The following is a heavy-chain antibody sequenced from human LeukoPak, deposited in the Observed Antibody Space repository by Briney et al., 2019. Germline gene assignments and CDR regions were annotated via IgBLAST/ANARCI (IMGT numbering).Heavy chain of an antibody. CDR2: ISSSGSTI. Sequence: PGGSLRLSCAASGFTFSDYYMSWIRQAPGKGLEWVSYISSSGSTIYYADSVKGRFTISRDNAKNSLYLQMNSLRAEDTAVYYCANARSSSYYYGMDVWGQGTTVTVSS. CDR1: GFTFSDYY. D-gene: IGHD6-13*01. V-gene: IGHV3-11*01. J-gene: IGHJ6*02. CDR3: ANARSSSYYYGMDV.